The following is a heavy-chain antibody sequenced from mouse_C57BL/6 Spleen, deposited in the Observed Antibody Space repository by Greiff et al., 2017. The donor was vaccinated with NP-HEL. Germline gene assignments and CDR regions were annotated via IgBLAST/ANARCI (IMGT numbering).Heavy chain of an antibody. J-gene: IGHJ4*01. CDR1: GYTFTSYW. Sequence: VQLQQSGAELVRPGSSVKLSCKASGYTFTSYWMDWVKQRPGQGLEWIGNIYPSDSETHYNQKFKDKATLTVDKSSSTAYMQLSSLTSEDSAVYYCARRGYSNYVGAMDYWGQGTAVTVSS. CDR3: ARRGYSNYVGAMDY. V-gene: IGHV1-61*01. D-gene: IGHD2-5*01. CDR2: IYPSDSET.